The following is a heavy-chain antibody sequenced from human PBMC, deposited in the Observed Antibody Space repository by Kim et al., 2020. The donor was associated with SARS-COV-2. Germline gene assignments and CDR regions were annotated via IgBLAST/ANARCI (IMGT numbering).Heavy chain of an antibody. D-gene: IGHD5-18*01. CDR2: INPNSGGT. J-gene: IGHJ5*02. Sequence: ASVKVSCKASGYTFTGYYMHWVRQAPGQGLESMGWINPNSGGTNYAQKFQGRVTMTRDTSISTAYMELSRLRSDDTAVYYCARSDAMGIEENWFDPWGQGTLVTVSS. CDR3: ARSDAMGIEENWFDP. V-gene: IGHV1-2*02. CDR1: GYTFTGYY.